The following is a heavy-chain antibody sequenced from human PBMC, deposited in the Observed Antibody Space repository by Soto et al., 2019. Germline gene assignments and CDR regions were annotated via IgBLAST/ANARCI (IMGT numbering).Heavy chain of an antibody. CDR2: IRSKANSYAT. V-gene: IGHV3-73*01. Sequence: PGGSLILSCAASGFTFSGSAMHWVRQDSGKGLEWVGRIRSKANSYATAYAASVKGRFTISRDDSKNTAYLQMNSLKTEDTAVYYCRAAYYDILTGYYRADWGQGTLVTVSS. CDR3: RAAYYDILTGYYRAD. D-gene: IGHD3-9*01. J-gene: IGHJ4*02. CDR1: GFTFSGSA.